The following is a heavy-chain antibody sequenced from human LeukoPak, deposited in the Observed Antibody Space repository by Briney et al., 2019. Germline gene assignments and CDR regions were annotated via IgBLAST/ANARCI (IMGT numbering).Heavy chain of an antibody. Sequence: GGSLRLSCAASGFTFSSSEMNWVRQAPGTGLECFSYISIVDTTIYYADSVKGRFTISRDNAERSLYLQMNGLRAEDSAVYYCARGPYPGSMFLDHWGQGTLVTVSS. CDR1: GFTFSSSE. CDR3: ARGPYPGSMFLDH. V-gene: IGHV3-48*03. D-gene: IGHD3-10*02. CDR2: ISIVDTTI. J-gene: IGHJ4*02.